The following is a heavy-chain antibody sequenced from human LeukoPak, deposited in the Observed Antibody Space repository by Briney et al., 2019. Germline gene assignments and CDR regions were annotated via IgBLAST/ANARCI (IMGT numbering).Heavy chain of an antibody. CDR3: ARAATQVFDY. CDR1: GFTFSSYA. V-gene: IGHV3-30*04. CDR2: ISYDGSNK. Sequence: AGGSLRLSCAASGFTFSSYAMHWVRQAPGKGLEWVAVISYDGSNKYYADSVKGRFTISRDNSKNTLYLQMNSLRAEDTAVYYCARAATQVFDYWGQGTPVTVSS. J-gene: IGHJ4*02.